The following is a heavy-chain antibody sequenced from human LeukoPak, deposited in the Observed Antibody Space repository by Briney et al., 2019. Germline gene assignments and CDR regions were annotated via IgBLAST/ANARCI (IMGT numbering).Heavy chain of an antibody. Sequence: ASVTVSCKASGYTFTAYYMHWVQRAPGQGLEWVGWINPYSGGTNYAQKFQGRVTTTRDTSISTAYMELSSLRSDDAAVYYCASTENCDYWGQGTLVTVSS. J-gene: IGHJ4*02. V-gene: IGHV1-2*02. CDR2: INPYSGGT. CDR1: GYTFTAYY. CDR3: ASTENCDY.